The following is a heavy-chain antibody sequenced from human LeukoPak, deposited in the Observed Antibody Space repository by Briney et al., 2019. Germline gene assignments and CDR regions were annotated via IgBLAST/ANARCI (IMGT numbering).Heavy chain of an antibody. J-gene: IGHJ4*02. CDR1: GFTFSSYG. Sequence: GRSLRLSCAASGFTFSSYGMHWVRQAPGKGLEWVAVISYDGSNKYYADSVKGRFTISRDNSKNTLYLQMNSLRAEDTAVYYCAKVGFSEMEWLLYSDHWGQGTLVTVSS. CDR2: ISYDGSNK. CDR3: AKVGFSEMEWLLYSDH. D-gene: IGHD3-3*01. V-gene: IGHV3-30*18.